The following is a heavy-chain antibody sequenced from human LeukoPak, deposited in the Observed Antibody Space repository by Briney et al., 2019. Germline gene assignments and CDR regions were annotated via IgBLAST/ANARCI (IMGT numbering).Heavy chain of an antibody. CDR2: IKQDGSNK. J-gene: IGHJ4*02. CDR3: ARGGHDETTWYN. Sequence: QSGRPLRLSCAASGFSFSDFCMSWVRQAPGKGLEWVAKIKQDGSNKYYVDSVKGRFTISRDNAKNSLYLQMNSLRAEDTALYYCARGGHDETTWYNWGQGTLVTASS. V-gene: IGHV3-7*01. D-gene: IGHD6-13*01. CDR1: GFSFSDFC.